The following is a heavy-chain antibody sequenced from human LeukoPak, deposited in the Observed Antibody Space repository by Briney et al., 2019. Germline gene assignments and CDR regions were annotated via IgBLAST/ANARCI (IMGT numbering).Heavy chain of an antibody. CDR3: VRGFFYHGMDV. V-gene: IGHV6-1*01. CDR1: GDSVSSNSAA. D-gene: IGHD2/OR15-2a*01. CDR2: TYYRSKWYN. Sequence: SQTLSLTCAISGDSVSSNSAAWNWIGQSPSRGLEWLGRTYYRSKWYNDYAVSVKSRISVNSDTSKNQFSLQLNSVTPEDTAVYYCVRGFFYHGMDVWGQGTTVTVSS. J-gene: IGHJ6*02.